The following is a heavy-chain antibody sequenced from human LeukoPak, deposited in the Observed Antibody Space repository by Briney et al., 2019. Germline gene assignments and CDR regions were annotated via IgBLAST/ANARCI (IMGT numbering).Heavy chain of an antibody. D-gene: IGHD6-13*01. J-gene: IGHJ4*02. V-gene: IGHV3-48*04. Sequence: GGSLRLSCAASGFTFSSYSMNWVRQAPGKGLEWVSYITSSSSTIYYADSVKGRFTISRDNAKNSLYLQMNSLRAEDTAVYYCARGAAAGSGWGQGTLVTVSS. CDR1: GFTFSSYS. CDR3: ARGAAAGSG. CDR2: ITSSSSTI.